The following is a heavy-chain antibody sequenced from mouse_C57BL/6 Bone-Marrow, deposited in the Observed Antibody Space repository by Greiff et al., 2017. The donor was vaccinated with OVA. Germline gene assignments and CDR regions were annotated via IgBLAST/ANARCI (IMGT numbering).Heavy chain of an antibody. CDR1: GYTFTSYW. J-gene: IGHJ3*01. D-gene: IGHD1-1*01. CDR2: IDPSDSYT. CDR3: ARTLRD. V-gene: IGHV1-69*01. Sequence: QVQLKESGAELVMPGASVKLSCKASGYTFTSYWMHWVKQRPGQGLEWIGEIDPSDSYTNYNQKFKGKSTLTVDKSSSTAYMQLSSLTSEDSAVYYCARTLRDWGQGTLVTVSA.